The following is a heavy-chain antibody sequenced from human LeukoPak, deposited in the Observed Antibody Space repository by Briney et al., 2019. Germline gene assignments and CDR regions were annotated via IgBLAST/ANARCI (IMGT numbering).Heavy chain of an antibody. Sequence: PSETLSLTCAVYGESFSGYHGSWIRQTPGKGLEWIGKIDHTGSTIYNPSLKSRLTISVDTPKNQFSLELSSVTAADTAVYYCARGRYCDSTNCPYEGGFYYMDVWGKGTTVIVSS. V-gene: IGHV4-34*01. CDR3: ARGRYCDSTNCPYEGGFYYMDV. J-gene: IGHJ6*03. CDR2: IDHTGST. CDR1: GESFSGYH. D-gene: IGHD2-2*01.